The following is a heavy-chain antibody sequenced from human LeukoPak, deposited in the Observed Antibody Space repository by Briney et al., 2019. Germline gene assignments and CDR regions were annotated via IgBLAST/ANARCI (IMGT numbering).Heavy chain of an antibody. D-gene: IGHD3-10*01. J-gene: IGHJ4*02. CDR3: ASAPRDYYFGSGSMGSYFDY. CDR1: GFTFTGYA. V-gene: IGHV3-30-3*01. Sequence: EPGGSLRLSCAASGFTFTGYAMHWVRQAPGKGLEWVAVMSYDGSDKYYADSVKGRFTISRDNSKNTLYLQMNSLRAEDTAVYYCASAPRDYYFGSGSMGSYFDYWGQGTLVTVSS. CDR2: MSYDGSDK.